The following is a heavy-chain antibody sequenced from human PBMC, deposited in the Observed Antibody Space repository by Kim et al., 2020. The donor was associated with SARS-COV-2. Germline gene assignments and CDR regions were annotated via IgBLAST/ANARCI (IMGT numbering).Heavy chain of an antibody. J-gene: IGHJ1*01. Sequence: GGSLRLSCAASGFTFSSYAMTWVRQAPGKGLEWVSSVTGGSDTTYYTDSLKGRFTISRDNSKNILYLQMNSLRAEDTAVYYCAIALRGGLCRGDCLSSWGQGTLVSVSS. CDR2: VTGGSDTT. CDR3: AIALRGGLCRGDCLSS. D-gene: IGHD2-21*02. CDR1: GFTFSSYA. V-gene: IGHV3-23*01.